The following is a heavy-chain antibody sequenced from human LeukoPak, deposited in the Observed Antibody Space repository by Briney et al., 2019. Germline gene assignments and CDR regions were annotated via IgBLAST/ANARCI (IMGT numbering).Heavy chain of an antibody. J-gene: IGHJ4*02. Sequence: HPGGSLRLSCAASGFTFDDYAMHWVRQAPGKGLEWVSGISWNSYSIGYADSVKGRFTISRDNAKNSLYLQMNSLRAEDTALYYCAIGSRSSSWPNFDHWGQGTLVTVTS. CDR2: ISWNSYSI. V-gene: IGHV3-9*01. CDR3: AIGSRSSSWPNFDH. CDR1: GFTFDDYA. D-gene: IGHD6-13*01.